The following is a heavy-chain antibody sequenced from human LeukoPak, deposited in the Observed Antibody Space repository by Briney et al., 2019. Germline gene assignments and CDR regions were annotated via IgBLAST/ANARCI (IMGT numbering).Heavy chain of an antibody. CDR1: GGSISSSNYY. J-gene: IGHJ3*02. V-gene: IGHV4-39*07. D-gene: IGHD2-21*01. Sequence: SETLSLTCTVFGGSISSSNYYWGWIRQPPGKGLEWIASIYYAGSTYYNPSLKSRVTISVDTSNNQFSLKLTSVTAADTAVYYCARVVGIRRGAFDIWGQGTMVTVSS. CDR2: IYYAGST. CDR3: ARVVGIRRGAFDI.